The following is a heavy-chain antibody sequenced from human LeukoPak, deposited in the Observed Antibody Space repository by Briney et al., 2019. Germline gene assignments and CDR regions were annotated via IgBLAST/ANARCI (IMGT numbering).Heavy chain of an antibody. Sequence: PGGSLRLSCAASGFTFSSYGMHWVRQAPGKGLEWVAFIRYDGSNKYYADSVKGRFTISRDNSKNTLYLQMNSLRAEDTAVYYCAKQGVLRYFDWLLDFDYWGQGTLVTVSS. CDR1: GFTFSSYG. CDR3: AKQGVLRYFDWLLDFDY. CDR2: IRYDGSNK. V-gene: IGHV3-30*02. J-gene: IGHJ4*02. D-gene: IGHD3-9*01.